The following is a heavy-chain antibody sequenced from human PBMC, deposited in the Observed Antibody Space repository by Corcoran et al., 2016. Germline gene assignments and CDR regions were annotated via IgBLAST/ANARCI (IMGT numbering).Heavy chain of an antibody. Sequence: QVQLQESGPGLVKPSETLSLTCTVSRGSITGYYWSWMRQPPGKGLEWIGYIYYSGSTNYNPSLKSRVTISVDTSKSQFSLKLTSVTTADTAVDYCARGLGWADCGGDCYFDYWGQGTLVTVSS. V-gene: IGHV4-59*01. D-gene: IGHD2-21*02. CDR1: RGSITGYY. CDR3: ARGLGWADCGGDCYFDY. J-gene: IGHJ4*02. CDR2: IYYSGST.